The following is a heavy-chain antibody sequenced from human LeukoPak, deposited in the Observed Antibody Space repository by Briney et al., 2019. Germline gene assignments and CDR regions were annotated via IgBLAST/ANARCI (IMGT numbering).Heavy chain of an antibody. D-gene: IGHD5-24*01. CDR2: IYYSGST. Sequence: SQTLSLTCTVSGGSISSGGYYWSWIRQHPGKGLEWIGYIYYSGSTNYNPSLKSRVTISVDTSKNQFSLKLSSVTAADTAVYYCARHWATQDAFDIWGQGTMVTVSS. J-gene: IGHJ3*02. V-gene: IGHV4-31*03. CDR3: ARHWATQDAFDI. CDR1: GGSISSGGYY.